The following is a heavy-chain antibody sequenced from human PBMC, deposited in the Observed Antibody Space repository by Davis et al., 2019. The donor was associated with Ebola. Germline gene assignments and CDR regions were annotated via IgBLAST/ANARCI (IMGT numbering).Heavy chain of an antibody. J-gene: IGHJ4*02. V-gene: IGHV1-69*13. Sequence: SVKVSCKASGGTFNSNAISWVRQAPRQGLEWMGGIIPIFGTANSAQKFQGRVTITADESTSTAYMELRSLRPEDTAVYYCAREKQRAFDSWGQETLVTVSS. CDR2: IIPIFGTA. CDR3: AREKQRAFDS. CDR1: GGTFNSNA.